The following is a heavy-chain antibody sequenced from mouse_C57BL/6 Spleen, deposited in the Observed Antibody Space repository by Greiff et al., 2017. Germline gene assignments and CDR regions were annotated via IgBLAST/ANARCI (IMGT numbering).Heavy chain of an antibody. CDR1: GYTFTDYN. D-gene: IGHD1-1*01. CDR2: LNPNNGGT. Sequence: EVQLQQSGPELVKPGASVKMSCKASGYTFTDYNMHWVKQSHGKSLEWIGYLNPNNGGTSSNQKFKGKATLTVNKSYSTAYMELRSLTSEDSAVYYCARFRSSLLDYWGQGTTLTVSS. V-gene: IGHV1-22*01. CDR3: ARFRSSLLDY. J-gene: IGHJ2*01.